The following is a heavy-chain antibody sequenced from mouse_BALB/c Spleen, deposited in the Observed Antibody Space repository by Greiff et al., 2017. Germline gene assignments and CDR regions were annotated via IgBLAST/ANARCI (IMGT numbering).Heavy chain of an antibody. D-gene: IGHD2-3*01. CDR1: GFTFSSYG. CDR2: INSNGGST. Sequence: DVKLVESGGGLVQPGGSLKLSCAASGFTFSSYGMSWVRQTPDKRLELVATINSNGGSTYYPDSVKGRFTISRDNAKNTLYLQMSSLKSEDTAMYYCARDKDDGYYGGYAMDYWGQGTSVTVSS. J-gene: IGHJ4*01. V-gene: IGHV5-6-3*01. CDR3: ARDKDDGYYGGYAMDY.